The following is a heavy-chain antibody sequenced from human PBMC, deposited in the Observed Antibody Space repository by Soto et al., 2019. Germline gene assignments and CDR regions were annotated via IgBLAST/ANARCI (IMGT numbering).Heavy chain of an antibody. CDR1: GGSISSGGYY. CDR3: ARGSQKLRFLEWLNFAY. J-gene: IGHJ4*02. CDR2: IYYSGST. D-gene: IGHD3-3*01. Sequence: PSETLSLTCTVSGGSISSGGYYWSWIRQHPGKGLEWIGYIYYSGSTCYNPSLKSRVTIAVDTSKNQFSLKLSSVTAADTAVYYCARGSQKLRFLEWLNFAYWGQGTLVTVSS. V-gene: IGHV4-31*03.